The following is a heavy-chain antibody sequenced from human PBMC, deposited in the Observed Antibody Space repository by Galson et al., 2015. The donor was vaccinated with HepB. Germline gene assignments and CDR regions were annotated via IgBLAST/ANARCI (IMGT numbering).Heavy chain of an antibody. J-gene: IGHJ6*02. D-gene: IGHD3-10*01. V-gene: IGHV1-69*13. Sequence: SVKVSCKASGGTFSSYAISWVRQAPGQGLEWMGGIIPIFGTANYAQKFQGRVTITADESTSTAYMELSSLRSEDTAVYYCARGGFGESNMLYYYYGMDVWGQGTTVTVSS. CDR2: IIPIFGTA. CDR1: GGTFSSYA. CDR3: ARGGFGESNMLYYYYGMDV.